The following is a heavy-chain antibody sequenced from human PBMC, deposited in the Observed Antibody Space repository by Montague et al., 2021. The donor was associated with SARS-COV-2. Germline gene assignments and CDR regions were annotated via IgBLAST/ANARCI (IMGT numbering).Heavy chain of an antibody. CDR2: IYYSGST. V-gene: IGHV4-59*01. CDR1: GGSISSYY. D-gene: IGHD6-19*01. CDR3: ARGSGWMGNAFDI. J-gene: IGHJ3*02. Sequence: SETLSLTCTVSGGSISSYYWSWIRQPPGKGLEWIGNIYYSGSTXXXPSXRGRVTISVDTSKNQFSLTLSSVTAADTAVYYCARGSGWMGNAFDIWGQGTMVTVSS.